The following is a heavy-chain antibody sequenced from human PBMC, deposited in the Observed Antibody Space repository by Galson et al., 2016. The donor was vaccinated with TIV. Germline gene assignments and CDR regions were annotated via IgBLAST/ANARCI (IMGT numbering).Heavy chain of an antibody. CDR2: IYPGDSDT. V-gene: IGHV5-51*03. CDR3: AREPRSGNYFDY. D-gene: IGHD2-15*01. CDR1: GSSFASYW. J-gene: IGHJ4*02. Sequence: QSGAEVTKPGESLKISCKGSGSSFASYWIGWVRQMPGKGLECMGVIYPGDSDTRYSPTFQGQVTISADKSLSTAYLQWSSLKASDTAMYYCAREPRSGNYFDYWGQGALITCSS.